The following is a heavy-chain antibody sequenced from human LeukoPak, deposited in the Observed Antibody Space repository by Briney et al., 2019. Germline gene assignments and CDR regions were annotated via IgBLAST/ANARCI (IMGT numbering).Heavy chain of an antibody. V-gene: IGHV3-21*01. D-gene: IGHD2-2*01. CDR2: ISSSSSYI. CDR1: GFTFSSYS. J-gene: IGHJ4*02. CDR3: ARGFYVPATETGDY. Sequence: PGGSLRLSCAASGFTFSSYSMNWVRQAPGKGLEWVSSISSSSSYIYYADSVKGRFTISRDNAKNSLYPQMNSLRAEDTAVYYCARGFYVPATETGDYWGQGTLVTVSS.